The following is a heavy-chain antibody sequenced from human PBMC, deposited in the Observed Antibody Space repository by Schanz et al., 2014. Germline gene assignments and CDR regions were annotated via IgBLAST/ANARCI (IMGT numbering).Heavy chain of an antibody. CDR1: GFTFSRHA. CDR3: AGDWASGRYYSDY. V-gene: IGHV3-30*09. Sequence: QVELVESGGGVVQPGRSLRLSCAASGFTFSRHAMHWVRQAAGKGLEWVAAITYGGSNKYYAESVKGRFAISRDNSKDTLYLQMNSLRTEDTAVYYCAGDWASGRYYSDYWGQGTLVTVSS. J-gene: IGHJ4*02. D-gene: IGHD1-26*01. CDR2: ITYGGSNK.